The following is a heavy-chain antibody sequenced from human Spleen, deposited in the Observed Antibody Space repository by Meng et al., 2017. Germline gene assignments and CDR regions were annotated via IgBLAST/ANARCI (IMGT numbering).Heavy chain of an antibody. Sequence: GESLKISCAASGFAFSSYVIHWVRQAPGKGLEYVSAISSNGGNTYYANSVKGRFSISRDNSKNTVYLQMGSPRGEDMAVYYCARGRPINYWGQGTLVTVSS. CDR2: ISSNGGNT. J-gene: IGHJ4*02. V-gene: IGHV3-64*01. CDR1: GFAFSSYV. CDR3: ARGRPINY.